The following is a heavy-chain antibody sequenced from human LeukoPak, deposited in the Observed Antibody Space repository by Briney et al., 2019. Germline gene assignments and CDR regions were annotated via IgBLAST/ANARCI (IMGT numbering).Heavy chain of an antibody. CDR2: INHSGST. CDR3: ARGGYYDSSGPIDAFDI. J-gene: IGHJ3*02. V-gene: IGHV4-34*01. CDR1: GGSFSGYY. D-gene: IGHD3-22*01. Sequence: SETLSLTCAVYGGSFSGYYWSWIRQPPGKGLEWIGEINHSGSTNYNPSLKSRVTISVDTSKNQFSLKLSSVTAADTAVYYCARGGYYDSSGPIDAFDIWGQGTMVTVSS.